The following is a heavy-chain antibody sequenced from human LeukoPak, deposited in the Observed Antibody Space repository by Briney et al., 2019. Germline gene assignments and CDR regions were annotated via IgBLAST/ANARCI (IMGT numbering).Heavy chain of an antibody. Sequence: SVKVSCKASGGTFSSYAISWVRQAPGQGLEWMGRIIPIFGTANYAQKFQGRVTITTDESTSTAYMELSSLKAEDTAVYCCARTGDYVWGSYRLLDYWGQGTLVTVSS. CDR3: ARTGDYVWGSYRLLDY. J-gene: IGHJ4*02. CDR2: IIPIFGTA. V-gene: IGHV1-69*05. CDR1: GGTFSSYA. D-gene: IGHD3-16*02.